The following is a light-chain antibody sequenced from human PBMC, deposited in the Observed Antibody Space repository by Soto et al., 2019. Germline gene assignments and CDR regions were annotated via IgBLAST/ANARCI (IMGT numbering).Light chain of an antibody. J-gene: IGLJ2*01. CDR3: QVWASSSAHVV. Sequence: SYELTQPPSVSVAPGKPARISWGGNNIGSKSVHWYQRKPGQAPVLVIYSDPDLPSVLPERFSGSNSGNTATLTISRVEDGYEADYYCQVWASSSAHVVFGGGTKLTVL. V-gene: IGLV3-21*04. CDR1: NIGSKS. CDR2: SDP.